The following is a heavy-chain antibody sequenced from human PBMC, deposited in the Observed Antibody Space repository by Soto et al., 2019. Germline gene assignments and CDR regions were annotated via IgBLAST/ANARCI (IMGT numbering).Heavy chain of an antibody. CDR1: RGCFRGYD. D-gene: IGHD1-26*01. CDR3: PRVSYYDRCMVV. Sequence: WGTVSRACTVYRGCFRGYDWSWIRQPPGKGLEWIGDTKYSGGTYYNPSLKSRVTISPDTSKNQFSLKLSSVTAADTAVYYCPRVSYYDRCMVVWGPVTTVPVSS. J-gene: IGHJ6*02. V-gene: IGHV4-34*01. CDR2: TKYSGGT.